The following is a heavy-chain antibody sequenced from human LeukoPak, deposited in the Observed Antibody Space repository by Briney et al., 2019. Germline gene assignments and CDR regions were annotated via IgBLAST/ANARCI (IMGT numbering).Heavy chain of an antibody. CDR3: ARTLYRAAAGGYYYGMDV. D-gene: IGHD6-13*01. CDR1: GFTFSSYG. J-gene: IGHJ6*02. CDR2: IWYDGSNK. Sequence: GGFLRLSCAASGFTFSSYGMHWVRQAPGKGLEWVAVIWYDGSNKYYADSVKGRFTISGDNSKNTLYLQMNSLRAEDTAVYYCARTLYRAAAGGYYYGMDVWGQGTTVTVSS. V-gene: IGHV3-33*01.